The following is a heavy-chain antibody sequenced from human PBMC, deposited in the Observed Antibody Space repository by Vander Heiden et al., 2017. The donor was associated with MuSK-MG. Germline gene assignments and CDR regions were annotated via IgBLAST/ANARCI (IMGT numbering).Heavy chain of an antibody. D-gene: IGHD5-18*01. J-gene: IGHJ5*02. Sequence: QVQLQESGPGLMKSSETLSLTCSVSGYSITSGFQLGWIRQPPGKGPEWIGTTHHSGTTYYNPSLKSRVTISVDTSKNQFSLKLSSVTAADTAVYYCARVGAIVETNQWFDPWGQGPWSPSPQ. CDR2: THHSGTT. CDR1: GYSITSGFQ. V-gene: IGHV4-38-2*02. CDR3: ARVGAIVETNQWFDP.